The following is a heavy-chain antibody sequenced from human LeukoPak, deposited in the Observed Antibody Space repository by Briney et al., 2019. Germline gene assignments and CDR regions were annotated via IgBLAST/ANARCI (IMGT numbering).Heavy chain of an antibody. Sequence: GGSLRLSCAASGFTFSSYSMNWVRQAPGKGLEWVSSISSSSSYIYYADSVKGRLTISRDNAKNSLYLQMNSLRAEDTAVYYCARAGNGVEWPLYYFDYWGQGTLVTVSS. CDR1: GFTFSSYS. J-gene: IGHJ4*02. CDR3: ARAGNGVEWPLYYFDY. V-gene: IGHV3-21*01. CDR2: ISSSSSYI. D-gene: IGHD3-3*01.